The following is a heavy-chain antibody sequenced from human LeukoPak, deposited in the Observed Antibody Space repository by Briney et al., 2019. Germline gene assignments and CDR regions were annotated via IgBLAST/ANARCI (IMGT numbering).Heavy chain of an antibody. Sequence: GGSLRLSCAASGFTFSSYLMSWVRQAPGKGLEWVAFIYSGGNTHYSDSVKGRFTISRDNSKNTLYLQMNSLRAEDTVVYYCARRAGEYSHPYDYWGQGTLVTVPS. V-gene: IGHV3-53*01. CDR1: GFTFSSYL. CDR2: IYSGGNT. J-gene: IGHJ4*02. D-gene: IGHD4-17*01. CDR3: ARRAGEYSHPYDY.